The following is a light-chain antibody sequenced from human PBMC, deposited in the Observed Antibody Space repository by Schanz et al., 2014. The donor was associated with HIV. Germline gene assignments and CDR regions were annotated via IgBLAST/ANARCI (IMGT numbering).Light chain of an antibody. Sequence: EIVLTQSPGTLSLSPGERATLSFRASQSVSSSYLAWYQQKPGQAPRLLIYGASSRATGIPDRFSGSGSGTDFTLTISRLEPEDFAVYYCQQYETFGPGTKVDIK. CDR1: QSVSSSY. V-gene: IGKV3-20*01. CDR2: GAS. J-gene: IGKJ3*01. CDR3: QQYET.